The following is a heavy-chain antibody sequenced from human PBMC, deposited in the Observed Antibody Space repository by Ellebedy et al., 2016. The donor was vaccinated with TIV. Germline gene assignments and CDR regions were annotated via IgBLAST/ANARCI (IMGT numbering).Heavy chain of an antibody. V-gene: IGHV3-30*03. J-gene: IGHJ4*02. CDR2: ISYDGSNK. CDR3: ARDIGYPTGDFDY. Sequence: GESLKISCAASGFTFSSYGMHWVRQAPGKGLEWVAVISYDGSNKYYADSVKGRFTVSRDNSNNTLYLQMNSLRAEDTAVYYCARDIGYPTGDFDYWGQGTLVTVSS. D-gene: IGHD6-25*01. CDR1: GFTFSSYG.